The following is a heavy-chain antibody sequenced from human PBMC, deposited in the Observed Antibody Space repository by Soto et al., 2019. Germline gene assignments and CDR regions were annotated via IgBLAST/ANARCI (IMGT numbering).Heavy chain of an antibody. CDR3: ARDHPSQLRAGGY. Sequence: QVQLVQSGAEVKKPGASVKVSCKASGYTFKTYGINWVRQAPGQGLEWMGWISVYNGNTNYAQRLQGRGTMTTDTSTNTVYMELRSLTSDDTAVYYCARDHPSQLRAGGYWGQGTLVTVSS. D-gene: IGHD2-21*01. CDR2: ISVYNGNT. V-gene: IGHV1-18*01. J-gene: IGHJ4*02. CDR1: GYTFKTYG.